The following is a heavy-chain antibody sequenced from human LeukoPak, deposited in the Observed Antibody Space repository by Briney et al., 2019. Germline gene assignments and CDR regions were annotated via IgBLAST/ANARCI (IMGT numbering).Heavy chain of an antibody. J-gene: IGHJ4*02. Sequence: ASVKVSCKASGYTFTSYDINWVRQATGQGLEWMGWMNTNRGNTGYAQKFQGRVTMTRNISISTAYMELSRLRSDDTAVYYCASDYYYDSSGYYNWGQGTLVTISS. CDR2: MNTNRGNT. CDR3: ASDYYYDSSGYYN. V-gene: IGHV1-8*01. CDR1: GYTFTSYD. D-gene: IGHD3-22*01.